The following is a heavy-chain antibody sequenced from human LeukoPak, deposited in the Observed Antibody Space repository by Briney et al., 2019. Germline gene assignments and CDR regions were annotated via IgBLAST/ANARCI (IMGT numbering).Heavy chain of an antibody. CDR1: GFAFSSYE. Sequence: GGSLRLSCAASGFAFSSYEMSWVRQAPGKGLEWVAHISTTSRAIYYADSVRGRFTVSRDNAKDSLFLQMNSLRDEDTAIYYCARDKGGQALIAPLDYWGQGTMVTVSS. J-gene: IGHJ4*02. CDR2: ISTTSRAI. D-gene: IGHD3-16*01. V-gene: IGHV3-48*02. CDR3: ARDKGGQALIAPLDY.